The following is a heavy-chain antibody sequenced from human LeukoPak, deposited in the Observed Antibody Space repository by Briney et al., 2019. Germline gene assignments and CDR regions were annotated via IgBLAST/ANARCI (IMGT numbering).Heavy chain of an antibody. Sequence: KTSETLSLTCTVSGGSISSSGSFWGWIRQPPGKGLEWIGSIYYSRNTYYNPSLKSRVTISADTSKNQFSLKLNAVTAADTAVYYCARQALSSSWTTGWHDPWGQGTLVIVSS. CDR2: IYYSRNT. CDR1: GGSISSSGSF. J-gene: IGHJ5*02. V-gene: IGHV4-39*01. CDR3: ARQALSSSWTTGWHDP. D-gene: IGHD6-13*01.